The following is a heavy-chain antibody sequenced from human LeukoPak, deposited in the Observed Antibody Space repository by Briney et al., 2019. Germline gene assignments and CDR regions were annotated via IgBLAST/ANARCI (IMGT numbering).Heavy chain of an antibody. CDR3: ARAVGHGSGSPRMDV. D-gene: IGHD3-10*01. J-gene: IGHJ6*04. V-gene: IGHV3-48*01. CDR2: ILSSSRTI. CDR1: GFTFNTHS. Sequence: GGSLRLSCAASGFTFNTHSMNWVRQAPGKGLEWVSYILSSSRTIYYADSVKGRFTISRDNAKNSLFLQMNSLRADDTAVYYCARAVGHGSGSPRMDVWGNGTTVTVSS.